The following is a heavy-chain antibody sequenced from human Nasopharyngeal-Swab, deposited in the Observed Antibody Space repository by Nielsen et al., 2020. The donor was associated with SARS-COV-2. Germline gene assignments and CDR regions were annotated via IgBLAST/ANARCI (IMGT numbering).Heavy chain of an antibody. D-gene: IGHD4-11*01. CDR3: ARGTADYSNPSFDY. CDR1: GFTFDDYT. V-gene: IGHV3-9*01. CDR2: INWNSASK. Sequence: GGSLRLSCAASGFTFDDYTMYWVRQRPGEGLEWASGINWNSASKGYADSVKGRFTISRDNAKNSLYLLMNTLRSEDTALYYCARGTADYSNPSFDYWGQGTLVTVPS. J-gene: IGHJ4*02.